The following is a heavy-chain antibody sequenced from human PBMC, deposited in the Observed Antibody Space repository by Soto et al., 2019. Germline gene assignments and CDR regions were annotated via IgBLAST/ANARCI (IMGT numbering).Heavy chain of an antibody. CDR3: ERLMIVTGGEAFHX. CDR1: GFTFRSYS. Sequence: GGSLRLSFAASGFTFRSYSMNWVRQAPGKGLEWISHISSSSTTIYYVYSVKGRFTIYIDNASKSLYLQMNSLIDEDTAVYYCERLMIVTGGEAFHXWGQVTLVTVS. D-gene: IGHD3-22*01. CDR2: ISSSSTTI. V-gene: IGHV3-48*02. J-gene: IGHJ3*02.